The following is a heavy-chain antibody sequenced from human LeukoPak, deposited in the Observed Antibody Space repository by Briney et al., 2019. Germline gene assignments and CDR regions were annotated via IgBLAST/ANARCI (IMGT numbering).Heavy chain of an antibody. CDR3: AREDRQRKTNSWSNGWFDS. J-gene: IGHJ5*01. CDR2: IRGKVNSDTT. CDR1: GFNFSDHF. V-gene: IGHV3-72*01. D-gene: IGHD6-13*01. Sequence: GGSVRLSCAASGFNFSDHFMDWLGQAPGKGREWVGRIRGKVNSDTTDYAASVRGRFTISRDDSKNSLYLQMNSLKTEDPAVYFSAREDRQRKTNSWSNGWFDSWGQGTLVTVSS.